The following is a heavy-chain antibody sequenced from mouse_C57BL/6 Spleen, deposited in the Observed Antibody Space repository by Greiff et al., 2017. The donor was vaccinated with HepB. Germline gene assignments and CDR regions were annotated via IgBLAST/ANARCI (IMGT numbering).Heavy chain of an antibody. J-gene: IGHJ4*01. Sequence: EVKLMESGGDLVKPGGSLKLSCAASGFTFSSYGMSWVRQTPDKRLEWVATISSGGSYTYYPDSVKGRFTISRDNAKNTLYLQMSSLKSEDTAMYYCARHGYDYDVGVYAMDYWGQGTSVTVSS. V-gene: IGHV5-6*01. CDR3: ARHGYDYDVGVYAMDY. D-gene: IGHD2-4*01. CDR1: GFTFSSYG. CDR2: ISSGGSYT.